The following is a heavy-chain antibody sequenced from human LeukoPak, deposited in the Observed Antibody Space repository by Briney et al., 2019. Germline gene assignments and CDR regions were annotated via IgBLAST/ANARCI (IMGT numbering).Heavy chain of an antibody. CDR2: IYPRDGST. V-gene: IGHV1-46*01. D-gene: IGHD4-17*01. CDR1: GYTFTSNY. Sequence: ASVKVSCKASGYTFTSNYIHWVRQAPGQGLEWMGMIYPRDGSTSYAQKFQGRVTMTRNTSISTAYMELSSLRSEDTAVYYCARRIRYGDYRYYFDYWGQGTLVTVSS. CDR3: ARRIRYGDYRYYFDY. J-gene: IGHJ4*02.